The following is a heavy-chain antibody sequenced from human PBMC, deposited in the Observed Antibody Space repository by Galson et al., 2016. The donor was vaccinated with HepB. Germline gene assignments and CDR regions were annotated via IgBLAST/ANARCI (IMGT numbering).Heavy chain of an antibody. J-gene: IGHJ3*02. D-gene: IGHD5-24*01. Sequence: SLRLSCAASGFTFNRYWMHWVRQAPGKGLVWVSRIHSDGSSTNYADSVKGRFTISRDNTKNTLYLQMNSLRAEDTAVYYCARRDDYNSRAFDIWGQGTMVTVSS. CDR1: GFTFNRYW. CDR2: IHSDGSST. V-gene: IGHV3-74*01. CDR3: ARRDDYNSRAFDI.